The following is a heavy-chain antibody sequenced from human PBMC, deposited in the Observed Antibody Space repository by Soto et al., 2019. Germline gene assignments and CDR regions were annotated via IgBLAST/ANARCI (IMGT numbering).Heavy chain of an antibody. CDR1: GGSISSYY. CDR2: IYYSGST. Sequence: SETLSLTCTVSGGSISSYYWSWIRQPPGKGLEWIGYIYYSGSTSYNPSLRSRVTISVDTSRNQFSLKLSSVTAADTAVYYCARQAPHSSGWFWFDPWGQGTLVTVSS. V-gene: IGHV4-59*08. J-gene: IGHJ5*02. D-gene: IGHD6-19*01. CDR3: ARQAPHSSGWFWFDP.